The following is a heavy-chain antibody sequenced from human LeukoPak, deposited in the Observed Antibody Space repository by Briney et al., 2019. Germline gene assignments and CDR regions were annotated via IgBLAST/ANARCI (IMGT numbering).Heavy chain of an antibody. Sequence: ASVKVSCKASGYTFTSYYMHWVRQAPGQGLEWMGIINPSGGSTSYAQKFQGRVTMTRDTSTSTVYMELSSLRSEDTAVYYCARDPYYYDSSGSTNAFDIWGQGTMVTVSS. J-gene: IGHJ3*02. D-gene: IGHD3-22*01. CDR3: ARDPYYYDSSGSTNAFDI. CDR1: GYTFTSYY. CDR2: INPSGGST. V-gene: IGHV1-46*01.